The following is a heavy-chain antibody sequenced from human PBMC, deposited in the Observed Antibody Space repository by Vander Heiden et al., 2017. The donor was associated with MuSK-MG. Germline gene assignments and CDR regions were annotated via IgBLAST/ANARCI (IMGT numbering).Heavy chain of an antibody. J-gene: IGHJ5*02. Sequence: EVQLLESGGGLIQPGGSLRLSCAASGFTFSNTDMTWVRQAPGKGLEWVSTINGGGDSTFYAASVKGRFTISRDNSKNTVYLQMNSLRAEDTAVFYCAKNSGIYSWGQGTLVTVSA. CDR3: AKNSGIYS. V-gene: IGHV3-23*01. CDR1: GFTFSNTD. CDR2: INGGGDST. D-gene: IGHD1-26*01.